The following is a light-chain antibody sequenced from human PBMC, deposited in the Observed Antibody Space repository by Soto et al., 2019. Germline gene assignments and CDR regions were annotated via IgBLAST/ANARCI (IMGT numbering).Light chain of an antibody. Sequence: IRMTQSPSSFSASTGDRVTISCRASQAISNYLAWYQQKPGKVPKLLIYAASNLQSGVPSRFSGSGSGTDFALTISSLQPEDFATYYCQQGYSTPITFGQGTRLEIK. CDR1: QAISNY. CDR3: QQGYSTPIT. CDR2: AAS. V-gene: IGKV1-8*01. J-gene: IGKJ5*01.